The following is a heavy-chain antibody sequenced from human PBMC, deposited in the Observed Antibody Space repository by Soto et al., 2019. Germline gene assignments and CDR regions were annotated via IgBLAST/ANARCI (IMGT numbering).Heavy chain of an antibody. CDR3: ARTVRSYSWSYFDD. CDR1: GSSLSTTHW. Sequence: QVQLQESGPGLVKPSGTLSLTCAVSGSSLSTTHWWSWVRQSPGKGLEWIGEIYRSGSTKYNPSHKSRVSMSLDKSKNEFSLNLKSVSAADTAVYYCARTVRSYSWSYFDDWGQGTLVTVSS. V-gene: IGHV4-4*02. CDR2: IYRSGST. J-gene: IGHJ4*02. D-gene: IGHD6-13*01.